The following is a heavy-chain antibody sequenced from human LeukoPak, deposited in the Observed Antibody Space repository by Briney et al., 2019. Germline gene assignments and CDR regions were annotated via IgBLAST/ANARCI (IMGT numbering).Heavy chain of an antibody. CDR1: GFTFSSYW. D-gene: IGHD5-12*01. Sequence: PGGSLGLSCAASGFTFSSYWMSWVRQAPGKGLEWVANIKQDGSEKYYVDSVKGRFTISRDNAKNSLYLQMNSLRAEDTAVYYCAREGGIVATILLDYWGQGTLVTVSS. CDR3: AREGGIVATILLDY. CDR2: IKQDGSEK. J-gene: IGHJ4*02. V-gene: IGHV3-7*03.